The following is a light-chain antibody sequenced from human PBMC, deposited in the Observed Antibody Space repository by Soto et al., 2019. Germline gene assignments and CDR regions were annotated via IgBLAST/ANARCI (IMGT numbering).Light chain of an antibody. CDR2: SNN. Sequence: QSVLTQPPSASGTPGQRVTISCSGSSSNIGSNTVNWYQQLPGTAPKLLIYSNNQRPSGVPDRFSGSKSGTSASLAISGLPSEDEADYYCAAWDGRLLVVFGGGTKLTVL. CDR3: AAWDGRLLVV. CDR1: SSNIGSNT. V-gene: IGLV1-44*01. J-gene: IGLJ2*01.